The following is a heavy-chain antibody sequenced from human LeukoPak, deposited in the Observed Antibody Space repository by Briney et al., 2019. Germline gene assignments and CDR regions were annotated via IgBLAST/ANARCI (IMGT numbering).Heavy chain of an antibody. CDR1: GGSISSYY. CDR3: ARHRGYSYGSHSYYYGMDV. CDR2: IYYSGST. Sequence: SETLSLTCTVSGGSISSYYWSWIRQPPGKGLEWIGYIYYSGSTNYNPSLKSRVTISVDTSKNQFSLKLSSVTAADTAVYYCARHRGYSYGSHSYYYGMDVWGQGTTVTVSS. D-gene: IGHD5-18*01. V-gene: IGHV4-59*08. J-gene: IGHJ6*02.